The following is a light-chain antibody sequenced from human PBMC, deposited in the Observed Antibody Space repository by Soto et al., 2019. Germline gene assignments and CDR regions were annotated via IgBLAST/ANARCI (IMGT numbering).Light chain of an antibody. CDR3: AAWDDSLVV. J-gene: IGLJ2*01. V-gene: IGLV1-47*01. CDR1: SSNIGSAY. CDR2: RNN. Sequence: QPVLTQPPSASGTPGQTVTISCSGSSSNIGSAYIYWNQHLPGTAPKLLIYRNNQRPSGVPDRFSASKSGTSASLAISGLRSEDDADYYCAAWDDSLVVFGGGTKLTVL.